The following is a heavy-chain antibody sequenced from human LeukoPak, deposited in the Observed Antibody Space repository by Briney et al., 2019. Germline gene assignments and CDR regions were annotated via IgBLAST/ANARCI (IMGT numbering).Heavy chain of an antibody. J-gene: IGHJ4*02. CDR2: IYNSGNT. V-gene: IGHV4-59*01. CDR3: ARGSSLGY. CDR1: GGSISSYY. Sequence: TSETLSLTCTVSGGSISSYYWNWIRQPPGKGLEWIGYIYNSGNTNYNPSLKSRVTIPVDTPKKQFSLKLSSVTDADTAVYYCARGSSLGYWGQGTLVTVSS.